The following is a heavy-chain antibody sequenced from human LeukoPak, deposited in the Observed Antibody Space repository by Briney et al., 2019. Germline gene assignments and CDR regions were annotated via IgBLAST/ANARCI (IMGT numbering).Heavy chain of an antibody. CDR3: ARDVDAAGTEDAFDI. CDR1: GFTFSSYS. CDR2: ISSSSSYI. D-gene: IGHD6-13*01. V-gene: IGHV3-21*01. J-gene: IGHJ3*02. Sequence: GGSLRLSCAASGFTFSSYSMNWVRQAPGKGLEWVSSISSSSSYIYYADSVKGRFTISRDNAKNSLYLQTNSLRAEDTAVYYCARDVDAAGTEDAFDIWGQGTMVTVSS.